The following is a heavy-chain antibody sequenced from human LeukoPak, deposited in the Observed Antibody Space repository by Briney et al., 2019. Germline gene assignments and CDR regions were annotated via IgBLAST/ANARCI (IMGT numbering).Heavy chain of an antibody. CDR2: IYYNGNT. Sequence: PSETLSLTCTVSSGSISRYSWSWIRQPPAKGLEWIGYIYYNGNTYYNPSLESRVTTSLDTSKNQFSLKLNSVTAADTAVYYCARSIPSSYYGMDVWGQGTTVTVSS. J-gene: IGHJ6*02. CDR3: ARSIPSSYYGMDV. D-gene: IGHD3-3*02. CDR1: SGSISRYS. V-gene: IGHV4-59*08.